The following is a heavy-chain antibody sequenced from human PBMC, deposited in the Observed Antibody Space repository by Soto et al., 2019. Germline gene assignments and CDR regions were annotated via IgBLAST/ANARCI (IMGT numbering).Heavy chain of an antibody. CDR3: AKVSSSWYAGFFDL. J-gene: IGHJ4*02. Sequence: GGSLRLSCGASGFTFSNYAVTWVRQAPGKGLEWVSGLSDSGGSTYYADSVKGRFTISRDNSMNTLYLQMNTLRAEDTAVYYCAKVSSSWYAGFFDLWGQGTLVTVSS. D-gene: IGHD6-13*01. CDR1: GFTFSNYA. CDR2: LSDSGGST. V-gene: IGHV3-23*01.